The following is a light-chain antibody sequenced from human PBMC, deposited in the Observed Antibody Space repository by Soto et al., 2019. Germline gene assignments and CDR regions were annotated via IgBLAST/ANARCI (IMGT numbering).Light chain of an antibody. V-gene: IGKV1-5*03. CDR1: QSINGW. Sequence: DIQMTQSPSTLSASVGDRVNITCRASQSINGWLAWYQQKPGKAPKLLISGASDLQSGVPSRFSGSGSGTEFTLTVSSLQPEDFATYYCQQANSFPLTFGGGTKVEIK. CDR2: GAS. J-gene: IGKJ4*01. CDR3: QQANSFPLT.